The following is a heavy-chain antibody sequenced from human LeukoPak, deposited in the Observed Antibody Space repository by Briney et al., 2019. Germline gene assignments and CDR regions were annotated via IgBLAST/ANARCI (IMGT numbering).Heavy chain of an antibody. CDR3: VRRPSRSAGGTGAFDT. CDR1: GFSFSNYA. D-gene: IGHD6-13*01. CDR2: INSDETT. V-gene: IGHV3-74*01. J-gene: IGHJ3*02. Sequence: PGGSLRLSCAASGFSFSNYAMNWVRRAPGRGLVWVSHINSDETTTFADSVKGRFAISRDNAKNTVYLQMTSLRAEDTAVYYCVRRPSRSAGGTGAFDTWGQGTMVTVTS.